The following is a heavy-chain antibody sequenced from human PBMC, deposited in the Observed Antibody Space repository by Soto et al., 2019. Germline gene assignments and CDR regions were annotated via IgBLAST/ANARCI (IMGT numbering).Heavy chain of an antibody. J-gene: IGHJ5*02. CDR2: IYWDDDK. D-gene: IGHD3-16*01. CDR1: GFSLSTSGVG. CDR3: ANSLYVYVWRINWFDP. Sequence: QITLKESGPTLVKPTQTLTLTCTFSGFSLSTSGVGVGWIRQPPVKALEWLALIYWDDDKRYSPSLKSRLTITKDASKNQVVLTMTTMDPVDTATYYCANSLYVYVWRINWFDPWGQGTLVTVPS. V-gene: IGHV2-5*02.